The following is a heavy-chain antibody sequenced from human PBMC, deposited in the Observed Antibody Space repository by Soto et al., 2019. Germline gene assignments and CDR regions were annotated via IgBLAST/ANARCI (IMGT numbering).Heavy chain of an antibody. CDR1: GGSFSGYY. V-gene: IGHV4-34*01. Sequence: QVQLQQWGAGPLRPLETLSLTCGVSGGSFSGYYWAWIRQSPGKGLEWSGEINDRGSINYNPSLKSRVSISVATSKNHYSLTLRSVTAADTAVYYCARESHDILTGPPWVWYFDLWGRGTLVTVSS. D-gene: IGHD3-9*01. CDR2: INDRGSI. J-gene: IGHJ2*01. CDR3: ARESHDILTGPPWVWYFDL.